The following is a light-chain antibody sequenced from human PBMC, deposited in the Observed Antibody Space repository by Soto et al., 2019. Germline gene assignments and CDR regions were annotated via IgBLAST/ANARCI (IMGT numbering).Light chain of an antibody. CDR2: YVD. J-gene: IGLJ1*01. CDR3: CSYADGSIYF. Sequence: QSALTQPASVSGSPGQSITISCTGTSRDVGAYDYVSWYLQYPHKAPQPLIYYVDHRPSGVSSRFSGSKSGNTASLTISGLQAEDEGDYYCCSYADGSIYFFGTGTKLTVL. CDR1: SRDVGAYDY. V-gene: IGLV2-14*03.